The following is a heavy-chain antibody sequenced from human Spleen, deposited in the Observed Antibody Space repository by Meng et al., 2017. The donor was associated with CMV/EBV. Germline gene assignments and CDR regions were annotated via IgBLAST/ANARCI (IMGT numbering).Heavy chain of an antibody. D-gene: IGHD1/OR15-1a*01. CDR2: IWYDGSHR. Sequence: SCKASGYTFTGYYMHWVRQAPGKGLEWVAIIWYDGSHRYYADSVQGRFTISRDNSKNTVHLQMNSLRAEDTAVYYCAKDQQSPFSYYFYGMDVWGQGTTVTVSS. CDR1: GYTFTGYY. J-gene: IGHJ6*02. V-gene: IGHV3-33*06. CDR3: AKDQQSPFSYYFYGMDV.